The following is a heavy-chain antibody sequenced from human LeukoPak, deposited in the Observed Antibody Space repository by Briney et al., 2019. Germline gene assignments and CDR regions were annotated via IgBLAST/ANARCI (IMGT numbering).Heavy chain of an antibody. CDR3: AREQSHGYNSRALDH. D-gene: IGHD5-24*01. CDR1: GGSISSYY. CDR2: INHSGST. Sequence: SETLSLTCTVSGGSISSYYWSWIRQPPGKGLEWIGYINHSGSTNYNPSLKSRVTISVDTSKNQFSLKLSSVTAADTAVYYCAREQSHGYNSRALDHWGQGTLVTVSS. J-gene: IGHJ4*02. V-gene: IGHV4-59*01.